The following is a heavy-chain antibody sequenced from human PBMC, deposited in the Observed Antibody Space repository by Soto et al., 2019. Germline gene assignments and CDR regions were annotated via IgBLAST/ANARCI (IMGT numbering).Heavy chain of an antibody. CDR3: AKSWRGEYQLPRRVNWFDP. D-gene: IGHD2-2*01. Sequence: EVQLLESGGGLVQPGGSLRLSCAASGFTFSSYAMSWVRQAPGKGLEWVSAISGSGGSTYYADSVKGRFTISRDNSKNTLYLQMNSLRAEDTAVYYCAKSWRGEYQLPRRVNWFDPWGQGTLVTVSS. CDR2: ISGSGGST. V-gene: IGHV3-23*01. J-gene: IGHJ5*02. CDR1: GFTFSSYA.